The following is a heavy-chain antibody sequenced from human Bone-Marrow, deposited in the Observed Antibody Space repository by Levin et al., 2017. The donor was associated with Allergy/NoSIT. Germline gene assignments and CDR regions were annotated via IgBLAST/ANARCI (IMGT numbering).Heavy chain of an antibody. CDR2: IYHSGST. CDR3: ARVPNYDFWSGYYTGWFDP. D-gene: IGHD3-3*01. J-gene: IGHJ5*02. CDR1: GYSISSGYY. Sequence: SETLSLTCAVSGYSISSGYYWGWIRQPPGKGLEWIGSIYHSGSTYYNPSLKSRVTISVDTSKNQFSLKLSSVTAADTAVYYCARVPNYDFWSGYYTGWFDPWGQGTLVTVSS. V-gene: IGHV4-38-2*01.